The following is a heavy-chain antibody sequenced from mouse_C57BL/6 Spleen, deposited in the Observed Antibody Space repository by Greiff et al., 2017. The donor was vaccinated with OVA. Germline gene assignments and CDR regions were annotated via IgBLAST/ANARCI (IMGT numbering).Heavy chain of an antibody. V-gene: IGHV1-26*01. CDR1: GYTFTDYY. Sequence: EVQLQQSGPELVKPGASVKISCKASGYTFTDYYMNWVKQSHGKSLEWIGDINPNNGGTSYNQKFKGKATLTVDKSSSTAYMELRSLTSEDSAVYYCASPFSFAYWGQGTLVTVSA. CDR2: INPNNGGT. J-gene: IGHJ3*01. CDR3: ASPFSFAY.